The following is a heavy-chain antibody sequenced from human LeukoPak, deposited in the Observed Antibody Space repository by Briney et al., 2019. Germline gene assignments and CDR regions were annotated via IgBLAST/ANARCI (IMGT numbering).Heavy chain of an antibody. V-gene: IGHV3-23*01. CDR1: GFTFNNYA. J-gene: IGHJ5*02. CDR3: AKDWGSSPEWLDP. D-gene: IGHD3-16*01. CDR2: ISASGDNT. Sequence: PGGSLRLSCAASGFTFNNYAMTWVRQAPGKGLEWVSAISASGDNTYYADSVKGRFTISRDNSKNTLYLQMNTLRAEDTAIYYCAKDWGSSPEWLDPWGQGTLVTVSS.